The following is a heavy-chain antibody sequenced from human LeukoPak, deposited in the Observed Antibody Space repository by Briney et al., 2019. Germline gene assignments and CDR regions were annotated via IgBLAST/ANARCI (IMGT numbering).Heavy chain of an antibody. V-gene: IGHV4-4*07. CDR1: SGSINSYY. CDR2: IYTTGTT. D-gene: IGHD3-16*01. J-gene: IGHJ4*02. CDR3: ARHGYTASHYFLDY. Sequence: SETLTLTCTVSSGSINSYYWGWVRQPAGRGLEWIGRIYTTGTTHYNPSLKSRLTMSVDTSKRQFSLNLRSVTAADTAIYFCARHGYTASHYFLDYWGQGILVTVSS.